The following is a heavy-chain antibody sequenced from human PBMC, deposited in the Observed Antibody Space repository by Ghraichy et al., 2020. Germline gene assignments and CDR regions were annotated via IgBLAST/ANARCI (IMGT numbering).Heavy chain of an antibody. Sequence: SVKVSCKASGGTFSSYAICWVRQAPGQGLEWMGRIVPILSRVKYAQNFQDRLTITADKSTSTAYMELSSLRSEDTAVYYCARTESWACRGGSCYSIESYFDPWGQGTLVTVSS. CDR2: IVPILSRV. V-gene: IGHV1-69*04. CDR3: ARTESWACRGGSCYSIESYFDP. CDR1: GGTFSSYA. J-gene: IGHJ5*02. D-gene: IGHD2-15*01.